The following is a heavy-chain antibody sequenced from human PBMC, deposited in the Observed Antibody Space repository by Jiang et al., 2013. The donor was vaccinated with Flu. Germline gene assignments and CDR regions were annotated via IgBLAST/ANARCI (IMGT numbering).Heavy chain of an antibody. CDR2: FHPGDSDS. J-gene: IGHJ4*02. Sequence: WIGWVRQVPGKGLEWIGIFHPGDSDSRYNPSFEGRVTMTADRSTTTAFLQWGSVKASDSGVYYCARKSPYGPFDYWGQGTLATVSS. V-gene: IGHV5-51*01. D-gene: IGHD3-10*01. CDR3: ARKSPYGPFDY. CDR1: W.